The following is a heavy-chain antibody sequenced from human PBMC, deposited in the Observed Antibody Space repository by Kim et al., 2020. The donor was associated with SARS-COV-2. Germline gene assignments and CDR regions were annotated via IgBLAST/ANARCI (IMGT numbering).Heavy chain of an antibody. V-gene: IGHV3-66*01. CDR3: ATVVFYYDAGYFKN. D-gene: IGHD3-22*01. J-gene: IGHJ1*01. Sequence: ADSGKGRLLISRDHSKNTLYLQRNSLRAEDTAVYYCATVVFYYDAGYFKNWGQGTLVIVSS.